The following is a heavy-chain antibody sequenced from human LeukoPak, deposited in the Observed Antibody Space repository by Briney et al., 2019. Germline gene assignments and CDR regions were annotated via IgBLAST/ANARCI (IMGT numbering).Heavy chain of an antibody. CDR2: ISSSSSYI. CDR3: ARTGSELAYYFDY. D-gene: IGHD1-26*01. Sequence: GGSLRLSCAASGFTFSSYSMNWVRQAPGKGLEWVSSISSSSSYIYYADSVKGRFTISRDNAKNSLYLQMNSLRAEDTAVYYCARTGSELAYYFDYWGQGTLVTVSS. J-gene: IGHJ4*02. V-gene: IGHV3-21*04. CDR1: GFTFSSYS.